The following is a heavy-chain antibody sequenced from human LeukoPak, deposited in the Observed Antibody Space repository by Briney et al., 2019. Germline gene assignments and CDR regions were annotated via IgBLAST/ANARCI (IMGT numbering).Heavy chain of an antibody. Sequence: SETLSLTCTVSGGSISSGSYYWCWIRQPAGKGLEWIGRIYTSGSTNYNPSLNSRVTISVDTSMNQFSLKLSSVTAADTAVYYCARDRYGSYFDYWGQGTLVTVSS. J-gene: IGHJ4*02. D-gene: IGHD4-17*01. V-gene: IGHV4-61*02. CDR3: ARDRYGSYFDY. CDR2: IYTSGST. CDR1: GGSISSGSYY.